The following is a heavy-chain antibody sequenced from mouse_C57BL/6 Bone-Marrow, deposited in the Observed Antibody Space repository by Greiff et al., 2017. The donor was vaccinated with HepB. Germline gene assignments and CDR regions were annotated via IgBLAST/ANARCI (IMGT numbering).Heavy chain of an antibody. CDR3: ARLYGGSRNYAMDY. Sequence: VQLQQPGAELVKPGASVKLSCKASGYTFTSYWMHWVKQRPGQGLEWIGMIHPNSGSTNYNEKFKSKATLTVDKSSSTAYMQLSSLTSEDSAVYYCARLYGGSRNYAMDYWGQGTSVTVSS. V-gene: IGHV1-64*01. CDR2: IHPNSGST. CDR1: GYTFTSYW. D-gene: IGHD1-1*01. J-gene: IGHJ4*01.